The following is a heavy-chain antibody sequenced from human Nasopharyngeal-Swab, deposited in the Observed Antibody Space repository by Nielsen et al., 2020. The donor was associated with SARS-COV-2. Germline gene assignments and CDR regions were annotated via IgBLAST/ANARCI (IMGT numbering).Heavy chain of an antibody. CDR1: GGTFSSYA. J-gene: IGHJ3*02. D-gene: IGHD6-6*01. V-gene: IGHV1-69*13. CDR2: IIPIFGTA. Sequence: SVKVSCKASGGTFSSYAISWVRQAPGQGLEWMGGIIPIFGTANYAQRFQGRVTITADESTSTAYMELSSLRSEDTAVYYCTTQLGDAFDIWGQGTMVTVSS. CDR3: TTQLGDAFDI.